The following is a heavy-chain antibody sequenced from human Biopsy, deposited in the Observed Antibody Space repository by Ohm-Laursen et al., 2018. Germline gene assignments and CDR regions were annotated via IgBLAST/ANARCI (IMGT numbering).Heavy chain of an antibody. CDR3: ARHSLDDFWSGAHYYFDY. Sequence: SDILSLTCTVSGDSISTSTTYYWAWLRQPPGKGLEWIGHVYYSGSTFYNSSLESRVTVSVDTSKNQFHLRLTSMSASDTAVYYCARHSLDDFWSGAHYYFDYWGLGTLVTVSS. J-gene: IGHJ4*02. V-gene: IGHV4-39*01. CDR2: VYYSGST. D-gene: IGHD3-3*01. CDR1: GDSISTSTTYY.